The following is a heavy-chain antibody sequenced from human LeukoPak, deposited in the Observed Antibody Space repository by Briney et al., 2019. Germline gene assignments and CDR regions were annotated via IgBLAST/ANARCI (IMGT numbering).Heavy chain of an antibody. CDR1: GYTFTSYA. V-gene: IGHV1-3*01. D-gene: IGHD7-27*01. Sequence: EAPVKVSCKASGYTFTSYAMHWVRQAPGQRLEWMGWINAGNGNTKYSQKFQGRVTITRDTSATTAYMELSSLRSEDTAVYYCARELGPYDAFDIWGQGTMVTVSS. J-gene: IGHJ3*02. CDR2: INAGNGNT. CDR3: ARELGPYDAFDI.